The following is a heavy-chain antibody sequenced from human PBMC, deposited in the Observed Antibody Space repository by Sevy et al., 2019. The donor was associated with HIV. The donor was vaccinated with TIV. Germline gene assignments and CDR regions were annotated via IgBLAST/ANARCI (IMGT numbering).Heavy chain of an antibody. CDR3: AQEHFGRFDS. J-gene: IGHJ4*02. CDR2: IKPDGSDK. Sequence: GGSLRLSCAASGFSFSAYWMNWVRQAPGKGLEWVANIKPDGSDKPYVDSAEGRFTISRDNAKNSLYLQMNSVRVEDTAMYSCAQEHFGRFDSWGQGTLVTVSS. V-gene: IGHV3-7*01. CDR1: GFSFSAYW. D-gene: IGHD1-26*01.